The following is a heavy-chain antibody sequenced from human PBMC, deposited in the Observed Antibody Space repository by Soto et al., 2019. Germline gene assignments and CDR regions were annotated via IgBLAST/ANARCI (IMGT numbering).Heavy chain of an antibody. J-gene: IGHJ5*02. CDR1: GYTFTSYD. CDR2: MNPNSGNT. Sequence: ASVKVSCKASGYTFTSYDINWVRQATGQGLEWMGWMNPNSGNTGYAQKFQGRVTMTRNTSISTAYMELSSLRSEDTAVYYCARGPSRLRARISVSWFDPFGQGTLVPFSS. V-gene: IGHV1-8*01. D-gene: IGHD3-3*02. CDR3: ARGPSRLRARISVSWFDP.